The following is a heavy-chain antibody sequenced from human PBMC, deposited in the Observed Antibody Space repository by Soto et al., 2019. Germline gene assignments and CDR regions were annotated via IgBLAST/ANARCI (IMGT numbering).Heavy chain of an antibody. V-gene: IGHV3-48*02. CDR3: AREIMITFGGVIAPAYGMDV. CDR2: ISSSSSTI. J-gene: IGHJ6*02. CDR1: GFTFSSYS. Sequence: GGSLRLSCAASGFTFSSYSMSWVRQAPGKGLEWVSYISSSSSTIYYADSVKGRFTISRGNAKNSLYLQMNSLRDEDTAVYYCAREIMITFGGVIAPAYGMDVWGQGTTVTVSS. D-gene: IGHD3-16*02.